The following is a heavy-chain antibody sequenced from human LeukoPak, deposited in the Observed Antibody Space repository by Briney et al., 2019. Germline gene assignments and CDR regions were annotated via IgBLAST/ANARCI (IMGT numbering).Heavy chain of an antibody. D-gene: IGHD7-27*01. CDR2: IYTSGST. Sequence: PSETLSLTCTVSGGSISSGSYYWSWIRQPAGKGLEWIGRIYTSGSTNYNPSLKSRVTISVDTSKNQFSLKLSSVAAADTAVYYCARGTGHDDYWGQGTLVTVSS. CDR3: ARGTGHDDY. CDR1: GGSISSGSYY. V-gene: IGHV4-61*02. J-gene: IGHJ4*02.